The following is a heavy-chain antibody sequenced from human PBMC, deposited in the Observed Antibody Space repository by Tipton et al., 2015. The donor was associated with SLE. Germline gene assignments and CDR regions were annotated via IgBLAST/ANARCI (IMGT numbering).Heavy chain of an antibody. V-gene: IGHV4-4*08. D-gene: IGHD5-24*01. CDR1: GGSFTSYY. J-gene: IGHJ4*02. CDR3: VRLELPATKADY. Sequence: TLSLTCSVSGGSFTSYYWSWIRQFPGKGLEWIGYIYTSGRTDYNPSLTSRVSISVDKSKKQVSLSLRSVTAADTAMYYCVRLELPATKADYWGPGTLATVSS. CDR2: IYTSGRT.